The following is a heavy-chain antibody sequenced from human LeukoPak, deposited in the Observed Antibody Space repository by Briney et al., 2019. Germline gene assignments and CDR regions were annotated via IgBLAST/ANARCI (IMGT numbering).Heavy chain of an antibody. D-gene: IGHD1-26*01. CDR1: GFTFSSYS. Sequence: GGSLRLSCAASGFTFSSYSMNWVRQAPGKGLEWVSSISSSSSYIYYADSVKGRFTISRDNAKNSLYLQMNSLRAEDTAVYYCARDGRGSYGEHYFDYWGQGTLVTVSS. CDR2: ISSSSSYI. J-gene: IGHJ4*02. CDR3: ARDGRGSYGEHYFDY. V-gene: IGHV3-21*01.